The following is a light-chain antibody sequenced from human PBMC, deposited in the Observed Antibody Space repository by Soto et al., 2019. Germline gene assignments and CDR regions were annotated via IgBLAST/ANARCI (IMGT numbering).Light chain of an antibody. J-gene: IGKJ1*01. Sequence: IQMTQSPSSLSASVGDRVTISFRASHSISSYLNCYQQKPGKAPTLLIYAASSLQSGVPSRFSGSGSGTDFTLTISSLQPEDFATYYCLQDYNYPRTFGQGTKVDI. CDR1: HSISSY. CDR2: AAS. V-gene: IGKV1-6*01. CDR3: LQDYNYPRT.